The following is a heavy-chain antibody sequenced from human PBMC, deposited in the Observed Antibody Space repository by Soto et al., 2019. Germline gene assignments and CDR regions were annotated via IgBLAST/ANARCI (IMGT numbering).Heavy chain of an antibody. J-gene: IGHJ5*02. D-gene: IGHD2-2*01. CDR1: GGSFSGYY. CDR3: ARCIVVVPAATLQGWFDP. Sequence: QVQLQQWGAGLLKPSETLSLTCAVYGGSFSGYYWSWIRQPPGKGLEWIGEINHSGSTNYNPSLKSRVTISVDTSKNQFSLKLSSVTAADTAVYYCARCIVVVPAATLQGWFDPWGQGTLVTVSS. V-gene: IGHV4-34*01. CDR2: INHSGST.